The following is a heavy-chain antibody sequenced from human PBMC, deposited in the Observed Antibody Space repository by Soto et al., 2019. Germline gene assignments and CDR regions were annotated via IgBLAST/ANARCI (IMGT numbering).Heavy chain of an antibody. CDR3: ARDLRGRRSGRLAP. V-gene: IGHV4-31*01. J-gene: IGHJ5*02. D-gene: IGHD3-10*01. CDR2: IYYSGVT. Sequence: QVQLQESGPGLVKPSETLSLTCTLSGDPITSGGFYWTWIRQHPAKGLEWIGYIYYSGVTYYNPSLWGLDTISVVTSTNPFSLNMSSVSAAVTAMYYCARDLRGRRSGRLAPWGPGKLVTVSS. CDR1: GDPITSGGFY.